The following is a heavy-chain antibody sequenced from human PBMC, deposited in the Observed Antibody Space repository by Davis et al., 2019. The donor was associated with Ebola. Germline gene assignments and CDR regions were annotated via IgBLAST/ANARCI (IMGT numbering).Heavy chain of an antibody. V-gene: IGHV1-18*04. CDR3: ARDESSGWLNYYYYGMDV. Sequence: AASVKVSCKASGYTFTSYGISWVRQAPGQGLEWMGWISAYNGNTNYAQKLQGRVTMTTDTSTSTAYMELRSLRSDDTAVYYCARDESSGWLNYYYYGMDVWGQGTTVTVSS. D-gene: IGHD6-19*01. J-gene: IGHJ6*02. CDR1: GYTFTSYG. CDR2: ISAYNGNT.